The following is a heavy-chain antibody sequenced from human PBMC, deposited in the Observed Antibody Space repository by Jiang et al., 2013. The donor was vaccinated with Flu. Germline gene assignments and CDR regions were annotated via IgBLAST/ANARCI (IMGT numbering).Heavy chain of an antibody. CDR3: AREQCSGGSCHLGY. V-gene: IGHV4-59*01. CDR2: IYYSGST. J-gene: IGHJ4*02. Sequence: SGPGLVKPSETLSLTCTVSGGSISSYYWSWIRQPPGKGLEWIGYIYYSGSTNYNPSLKSRVTISVDTSKNQFSLKLSSVTAADTAVYYCAREQCSGGSCHLGYWGQGNPGHRLL. CDR1: GGSISSYY. D-gene: IGHD2-15*01.